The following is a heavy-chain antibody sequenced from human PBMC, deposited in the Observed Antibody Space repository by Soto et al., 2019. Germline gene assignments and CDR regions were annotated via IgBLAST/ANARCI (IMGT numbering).Heavy chain of an antibody. J-gene: IGHJ4*02. CDR2: ITGTGDST. CDR1: GFTFSNYA. Sequence: GGSLRLSCAASGFTFSNYAMSWVRQSPEKGLEWVSAITGTGDSTYYADSVKGRFTISRDNPKNTLYLQMNSLRADDTAVYYCARRSLIPATGTESTRYFGYWGQGTPVTVSS. D-gene: IGHD6-13*01. V-gene: IGHV3-23*01. CDR3: ARRSLIPATGTESTRYFGY.